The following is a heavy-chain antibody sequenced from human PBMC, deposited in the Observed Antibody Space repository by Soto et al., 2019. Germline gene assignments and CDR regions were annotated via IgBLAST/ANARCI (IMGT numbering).Heavy chain of an antibody. V-gene: IGHV3-74*01. CDR2: INTYGTSA. Sequence: HPWWSLRLSCVASVFTLRDFWMHWFRQVPGKGLVWVSRINTYGTSASYADSVKGRFTISRDNAKSTLSLQMNSLRVEDTAVYYCVRGSSCVGTTCYNEGFFGPWGQGTLVTVSS. CDR1: VFTLRDFW. J-gene: IGHJ5*02. D-gene: IGHD1-7*01. CDR3: VRGSSCVGTTCYNEGFFGP.